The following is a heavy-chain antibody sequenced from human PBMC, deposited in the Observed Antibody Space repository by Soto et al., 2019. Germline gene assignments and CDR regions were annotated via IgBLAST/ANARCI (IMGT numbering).Heavy chain of an antibody. V-gene: IGHV4-39*01. Sequence: SETLSLTCTVSGGSISSSSYYWGWIRQPPGKGLEWIGSIYYSGSTYYNPSLKSRVTISVDTSKNQFSLKLSSVTAADTAVYYCARLFSYYDSSGYFPHYYYYGMDVWGQGTTVTVSS. CDR1: GGSISSSSYY. J-gene: IGHJ6*02. CDR2: IYYSGST. CDR3: ARLFSYYDSSGYFPHYYYYGMDV. D-gene: IGHD3-22*01.